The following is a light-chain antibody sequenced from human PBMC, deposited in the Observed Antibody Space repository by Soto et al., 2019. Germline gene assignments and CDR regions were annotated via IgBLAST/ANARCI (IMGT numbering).Light chain of an antibody. J-gene: IGLJ2*01. Sequence: QSVLTQPPSASGTPGQRVTISCSGSSSNIGSNTVNWYQQLPGTAPKLLIYSNNQRPSGVPDRFSGSKSGTSASLAISGLQSEDEADYYCCSFAGTYTIFGGGTKLTVL. V-gene: IGLV1-44*01. CDR1: SSNIGSNT. CDR3: CSFAGTYTI. CDR2: SNN.